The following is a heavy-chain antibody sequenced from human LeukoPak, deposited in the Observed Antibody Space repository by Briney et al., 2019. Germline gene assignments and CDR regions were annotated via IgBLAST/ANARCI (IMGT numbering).Heavy chain of an antibody. CDR3: ARDYYGSGSYGP. CDR2: ISSRGSTI. Sequence: GGSLRLSCAASGFSFSSHGMNWVRQAPGKGLEWVSYISSRGSTIYYAESVKGRFTSSRDNAKNSLYLQMSSLRAEDTAVYYCARDYYGSGSYGPWGQGTLVTVSS. D-gene: IGHD3-10*01. CDR1: GFSFSSHG. J-gene: IGHJ5*02. V-gene: IGHV3-48*04.